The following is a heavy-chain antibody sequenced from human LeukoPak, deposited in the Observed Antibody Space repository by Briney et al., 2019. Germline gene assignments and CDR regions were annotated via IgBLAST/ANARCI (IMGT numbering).Heavy chain of an antibody. J-gene: IGHJ5*02. CDR1: GGSIRNYY. D-gene: IGHD4-17*01. CDR2: IYYTGIT. CDR3: ATSGATTVTTWGGSWFDP. V-gene: IGHV4-59*01. Sequence: SQTLSLTCTVSGGSIRNYYWSWIRQPPGKGLEWIGYIYYTGITNYSPSLKSRVTISADTSKNQFSLKLSSVTPADTAVYYCATSGATTVTTWGGSWFDPWGQGTLVTISS.